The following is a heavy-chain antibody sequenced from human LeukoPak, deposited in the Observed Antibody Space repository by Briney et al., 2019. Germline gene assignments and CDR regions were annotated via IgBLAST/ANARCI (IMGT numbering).Heavy chain of an antibody. D-gene: IGHD1-20*01. CDR1: GGSFSGYY. CDR2: INHSGST. J-gene: IGHJ4*02. CDR3: ASYQRHNWNY. Sequence: PSETLSLTCAVYGGSFSGYYWSWIRQPPGKGLEWIGEINHSGSTNYNPSLKSRVTISVDTSKNQFSLKLSSVTAADTAVYYCASYQRHNWNYWGQGTLVTVSS. V-gene: IGHV4-34*01.